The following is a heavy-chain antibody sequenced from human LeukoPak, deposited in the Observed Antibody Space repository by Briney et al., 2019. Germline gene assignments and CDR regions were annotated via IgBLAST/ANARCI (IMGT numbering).Heavy chain of an antibody. J-gene: IGHJ4*02. Sequence: SVKVSCKASGGTFSSYAISWVRQAPGQGLEWMGGIIPIFGTANYAQKFQGRVTITADKSTSTAYMELSSLRSEDTAVYYCARGGSIFGVVSSWGIDYWGQGTLVTVSS. CDR2: IIPIFGTA. CDR3: ARGGSIFGVVSSWGIDY. D-gene: IGHD3-3*01. CDR1: GGTFSSYA. V-gene: IGHV1-69*06.